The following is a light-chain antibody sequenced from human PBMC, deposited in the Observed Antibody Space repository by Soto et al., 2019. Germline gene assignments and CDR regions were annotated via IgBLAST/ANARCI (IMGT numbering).Light chain of an antibody. Sequence: QLVLTQSPSASASLGASVKLTCTLSSGHSNYAIAWHQQQSETGPRYLMKLNSDGSHSKGDGIPDRFSGSSSGAERYLTISSLQSEDEADYYCQTWGSGIVVFGGGTQLTVL. V-gene: IGLV4-69*01. CDR1: SGHSNYA. CDR3: QTWGSGIVV. CDR2: LNSDGSH. J-gene: IGLJ2*01.